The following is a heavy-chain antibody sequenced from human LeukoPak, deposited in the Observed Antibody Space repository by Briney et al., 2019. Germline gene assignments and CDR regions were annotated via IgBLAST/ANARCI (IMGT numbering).Heavy chain of an antibody. CDR2: ISGSGGNT. CDR3: VKLSRAAATDFDY. Sequence: GGSLRLSCAASGFTFSSYAMSWVRQAPGKGLEWVSSISGSGGNTHYADSVKGRFTISRDNSKNAVNLQMSSLRVDDTAVYYCVKLSRAAATDFDYWGQGTLVTVSS. V-gene: IGHV3-23*01. CDR1: GFTFSSYA. J-gene: IGHJ4*02. D-gene: IGHD6-13*01.